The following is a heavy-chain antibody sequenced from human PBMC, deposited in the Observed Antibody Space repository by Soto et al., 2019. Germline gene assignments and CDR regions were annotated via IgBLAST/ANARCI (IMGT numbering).Heavy chain of an antibody. J-gene: IGHJ4*02. CDR1: GYTFTSYA. CDR2: INAGNGNT. Sequence: ASVKVSCKASGYTFTSYAMHWVRQAPGQRLEWMGWINAGNGNTKYSQKFQGRVTIPRDTSASTAYMELSSLRSEDTAVYYCASTSYYDFWSGYFQNYFDYWGQGTLVTVSS. CDR3: ASTSYYDFWSGYFQNYFDY. V-gene: IGHV1-3*01. D-gene: IGHD3-3*01.